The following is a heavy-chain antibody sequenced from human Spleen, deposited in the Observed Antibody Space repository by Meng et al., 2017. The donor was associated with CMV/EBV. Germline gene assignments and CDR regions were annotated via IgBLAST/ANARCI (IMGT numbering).Heavy chain of an antibody. D-gene: IGHD6-6*01. CDR1: GFTFSNSD. CDR3: AKPSRARPYYYYYGMDV. Sequence: GESLKISCAASGFTFSNSDMNWVRQAPGKGLEWVSSISRSSSYIYYADSVKGRFTISRDNAKNSLYLQMNSLRAEDTAVYYCAKPSRARPYYYYYGMDVWGQGTTVTVSS. V-gene: IGHV3-21*01. J-gene: IGHJ6*02. CDR2: ISRSSSYI.